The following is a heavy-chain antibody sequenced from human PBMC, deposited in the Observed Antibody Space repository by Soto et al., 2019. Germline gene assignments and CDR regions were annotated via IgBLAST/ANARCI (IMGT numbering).Heavy chain of an antibody. CDR2: IRNKANSYTT. Sequence: EVQLVESGGGLVQPGGSLRLSCAASGFTFSDHYMDWVRQAPGKGLEWVGRIRNKANSYTTEYAASVKGRFTVSRDDSKNSLYLQMNSPKTEDTAVYYCTRAGILTTPYYLDYWGQGTLVTVSS. CDR1: GFTFSDHY. J-gene: IGHJ4*02. D-gene: IGHD2-21*01. CDR3: TRAGILTTPYYLDY. V-gene: IGHV3-72*01.